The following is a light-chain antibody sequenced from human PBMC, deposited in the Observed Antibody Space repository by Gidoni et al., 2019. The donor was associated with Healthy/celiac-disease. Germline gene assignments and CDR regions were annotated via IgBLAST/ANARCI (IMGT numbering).Light chain of an antibody. CDR2: AAS. CDR3: QQSYNTPRT. V-gene: IGKV1-39*01. J-gene: IGKJ3*01. Sequence: DIQITQSPSSLSASVGDRVTITCRASKSIRSYLNWYQQKPGKAPKLLIYAASSLQSGVPSRFSGSGSGTDFTLTISRLQPEDFATYYCQQSYNTPRTFGHGTKVEIK. CDR1: KSIRSY.